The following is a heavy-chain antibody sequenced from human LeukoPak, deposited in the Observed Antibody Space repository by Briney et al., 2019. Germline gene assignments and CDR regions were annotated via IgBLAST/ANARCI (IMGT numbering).Heavy chain of an antibody. J-gene: IGHJ4*02. V-gene: IGHV3-23*01. D-gene: IGHD3-22*01. Sequence: GGSLRLSCAASGFTFSSYAMSWVRQAPAKGLEWVSAISGSGGSTYYADSVKGRFTISRDNSKNTLYLQMNSLRAEDTAVYYCAKNAGIYYDSSGLFDYWGQGTLVTVSS. CDR1: GFTFSSYA. CDR2: ISGSGGST. CDR3: AKNAGIYYDSSGLFDY.